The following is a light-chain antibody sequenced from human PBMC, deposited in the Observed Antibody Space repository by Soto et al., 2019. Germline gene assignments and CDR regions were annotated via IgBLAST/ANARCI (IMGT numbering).Light chain of an antibody. CDR3: QQYGSSPLT. V-gene: IGKV3-20*01. CDR2: GAS. CDR1: QSVSSSY. Sequence: EIVLTQSPGTLSLSPGERATLSCRASQSVSSSYLAWYQQKPGQAPRLLIYGASSRATGIPDRFSGSGSGTDFTLNISSLAPEDFAVYYCQQYGSSPLTFGGGTKVEIK. J-gene: IGKJ4*01.